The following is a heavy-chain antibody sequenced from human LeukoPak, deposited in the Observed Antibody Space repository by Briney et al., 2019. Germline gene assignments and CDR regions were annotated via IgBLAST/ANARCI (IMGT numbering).Heavy chain of an antibody. V-gene: IGHV3-43*01. CDR2: ISWDGGST. J-gene: IGHJ6*03. Sequence: GGSLRLSCAASGFTFDDYTMHWVRQAPGKGLEWVSLISWDGGSTYYADSVKGRFTISRDNSKNSLYLQMNSLRTEDTALYYCAKEYCSGGSCYHYYMDVWGKGTTVTVSS. CDR1: GFTFDDYT. D-gene: IGHD2-15*01. CDR3: AKEYCSGGSCYHYYMDV.